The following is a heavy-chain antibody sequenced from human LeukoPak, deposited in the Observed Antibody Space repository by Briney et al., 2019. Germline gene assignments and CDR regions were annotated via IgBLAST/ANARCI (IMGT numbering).Heavy chain of an antibody. CDR1: GGSISSSSYY. V-gene: IGHV4-39*07. D-gene: IGHD3-10*01. CDR3: ARSYGSGSHFDY. J-gene: IGHJ4*02. CDR2: IYYSGST. Sequence: PSETLSLTCTVSGGSISSSSYYWGWIRQPPGKGLEWIGSIYYSGSTYYNPSLKSRVTISVDTSKNQFSLKLSSVIAADTAVYYCARSYGSGSHFDYWGQGTLVTVSS.